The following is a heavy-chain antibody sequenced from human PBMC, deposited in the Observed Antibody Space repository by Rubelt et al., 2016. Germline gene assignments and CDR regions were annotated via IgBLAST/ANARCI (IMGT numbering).Heavy chain of an antibody. CDR1: A. CDR2: ISYDGSNK. D-gene: IGHD5/OR15-5a*01. V-gene: IGHV3-30*04. CDR3: ARDLIRSRIAYYFDY. J-gene: IGHJ4*02. Sequence: AMHWVRQAPGKGLEWVAVISYDGSNKYYADSVKGRFTISRDNSKNTLYLQMNSLRAEDTAVYYCARDLIRSRIAYYFDYWGQGTLVTVSS.